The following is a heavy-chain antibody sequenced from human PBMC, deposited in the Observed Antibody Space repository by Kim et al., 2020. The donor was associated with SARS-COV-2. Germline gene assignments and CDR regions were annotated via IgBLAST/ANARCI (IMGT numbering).Heavy chain of an antibody. J-gene: IGHJ6*02. CDR1: GFTFSSYA. D-gene: IGHD3-10*01. CDR3: ARAYDGSGSYYNGVGMDV. CDR2: ISYDGSNK. Sequence: PGGSLRLSCAASGFTFSSYAMHWVRQAPGKGLEWVAVISYDGSNKYYADSVKGRFTISRDNSNTLYLQMNSLRAEDTAVYYCARAYDGSGSYYNGVGMDVWGQGTTVTVSS. V-gene: IGHV3-30-3*01.